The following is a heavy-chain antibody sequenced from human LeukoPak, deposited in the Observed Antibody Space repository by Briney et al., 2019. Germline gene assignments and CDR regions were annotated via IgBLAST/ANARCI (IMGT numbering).Heavy chain of an antibody. CDR3: SRGDGGDFRAFGF. V-gene: IGHV3-9*01. Sequence: GGSLRLSCAASGFTFDDYAMHWLRQAPGKGLEWVSGISWNSGDIDYAVSVKGRFTISRDNSKNSLYLQMNSLRAEDTALYYCSRGDGGDFRAFGFWGQGTLVTGPS. D-gene: IGHD3-16*01. J-gene: IGHJ4*02. CDR2: ISWNSGDI. CDR1: GFTFDDYA.